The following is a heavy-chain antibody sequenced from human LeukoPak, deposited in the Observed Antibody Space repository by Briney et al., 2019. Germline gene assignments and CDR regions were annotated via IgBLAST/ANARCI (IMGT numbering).Heavy chain of an antibody. J-gene: IGHJ4*02. D-gene: IGHD6-19*01. CDR1: GYTFTSYY. CDR3: ARHPLKVSGIAVADY. Sequence: ASVKVSCKASGYTFTSYYMHWVRQAPGQGLEWMGIINPSGGSTSYAQKFQGRVTMTRDTSTSTVYMELSSLKASDTAMYYCARHPLKVSGIAVADYWGQGTLVTVSS. CDR2: INPSGGST. V-gene: IGHV1-46*01.